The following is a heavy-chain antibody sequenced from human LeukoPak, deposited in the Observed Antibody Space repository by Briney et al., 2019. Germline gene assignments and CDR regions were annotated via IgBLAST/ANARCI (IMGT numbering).Heavy chain of an antibody. CDR3: AREAGTDYYYMDV. CDR1: GGSISSYY. CDR2: IYYSGST. J-gene: IGHJ6*03. Sequence: SETLSLTCTVSGGSISSYYWSWLRQPPGKGLEWIGYIYYSGSTNYNPSLKSRVTISVDTSKNQFSLKLSSVTAADTAVYYCAREAGTDYYYMDVWGKGTTVTVSS. D-gene: IGHD6-19*01. V-gene: IGHV4-59*12.